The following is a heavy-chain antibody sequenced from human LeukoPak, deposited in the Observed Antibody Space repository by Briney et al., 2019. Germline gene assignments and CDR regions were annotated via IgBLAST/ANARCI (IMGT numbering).Heavy chain of an antibody. CDR1: LDSSTSNF. Sequence: ETLSLTCTVSLDSSTSNFWSWVRQPPGKGLEWIGEIHRSGSPNYNPSLQSRVTISIDRSRNQIVLELSSVTAADTAVYYCAREILGGFNPGAYWGQGTLVTVSS. CDR2: IHRSGSP. V-gene: IGHV4-4*02. D-gene: IGHD1-14*01. CDR3: AREILGGFNPGAY. J-gene: IGHJ4*02.